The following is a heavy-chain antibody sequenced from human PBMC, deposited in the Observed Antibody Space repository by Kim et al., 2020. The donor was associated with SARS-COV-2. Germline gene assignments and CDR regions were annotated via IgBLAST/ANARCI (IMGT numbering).Heavy chain of an antibody. CDR1: GGTFSSYA. CDR3: ARGVLEFDLPTRPDSSGYLDY. Sequence: SVKVSCKASGGTFSSYAISWVRQAPGQGLEWMGGIIPIFGTANYAQKFQGRVTITADESTSTAYMGLSSLRSEDTAVYYCARGVLEFDLPTRPDSSGYLDYWGQGTLVTVSS. J-gene: IGHJ4*02. D-gene: IGHD3-22*01. CDR2: IIPIFGTA. V-gene: IGHV1-69*13.